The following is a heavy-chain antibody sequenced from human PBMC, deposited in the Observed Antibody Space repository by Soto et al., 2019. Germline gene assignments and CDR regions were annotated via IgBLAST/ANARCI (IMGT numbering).Heavy chain of an antibody. CDR2: ISGSGGST. Sequence: GGSLGLSCAASGFTFSSYAMSWVRQAPGKGLEWVSAISGSGGSTYYADSVKGRFTISRDNSKNTLYLQMNSLRAEDTAVYYCATEHLSGWYMSDYWGQGTLVTVSS. J-gene: IGHJ4*02. V-gene: IGHV3-23*01. CDR3: ATEHLSGWYMSDY. D-gene: IGHD6-19*01. CDR1: GFTFSSYA.